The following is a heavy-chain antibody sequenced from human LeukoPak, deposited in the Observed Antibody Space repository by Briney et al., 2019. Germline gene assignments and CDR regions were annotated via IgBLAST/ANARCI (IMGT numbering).Heavy chain of an antibody. CDR1: GGSIITNTW. D-gene: IGHD3-10*01. J-gene: IGHJ6*04. CDR3: AREIYGSGTYYYYNYGMDV. CDR2: IYHGGSA. Sequence: SGTLSLTCTVSGGSIITNTWWAWVRQPPGKGLEWIGEIYHGGSANYRPSLKSRVTISVGKSKNQFSLKLTSVTAADTAVYFCAREIYGSGTYYYYNYGMDVWGKGTTVTVSA. V-gene: IGHV4-4*02.